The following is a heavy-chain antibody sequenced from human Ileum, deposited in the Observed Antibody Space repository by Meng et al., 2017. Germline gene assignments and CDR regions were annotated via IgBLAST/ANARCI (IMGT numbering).Heavy chain of an antibody. J-gene: IGHJ4*02. CDR2: ISESGSST. CDR1: GFIFSNYE. D-gene: IGHD2-8*02. CDR3: TRELRGTGHRYDFDF. Sequence: SLKISCAASGFIFSNYELSWVRQAPGKGLEWVSYISESGSSTYYADSVKGRFTMSRDNTKNSVYLQMNSLRAEDTAVYYCTRELRGTGHRYDFDFWGQGTLVTVSS. V-gene: IGHV3-48*03.